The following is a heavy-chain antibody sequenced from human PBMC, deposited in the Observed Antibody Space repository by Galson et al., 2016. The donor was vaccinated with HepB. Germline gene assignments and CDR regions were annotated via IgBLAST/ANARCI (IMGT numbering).Heavy chain of an antibody. Sequence: SLRLSCATSGFTFRSYAMHWVRQAPGKGLDWVSLISYDGSNQYYADSVKGRFSISRDNPRTTVYLHMNSLRGENTAVYYCAKNPINKNYFYMDLWGKGTTVIVSS. CDR2: ISYDGSNQ. D-gene: IGHD1/OR15-1a*01. CDR1: GFTFRSYA. CDR3: AKNPINKNYFYMDL. V-gene: IGHV3-30*18. J-gene: IGHJ6*03.